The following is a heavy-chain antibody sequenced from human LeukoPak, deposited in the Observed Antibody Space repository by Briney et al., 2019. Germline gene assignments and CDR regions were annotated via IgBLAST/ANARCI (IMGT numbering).Heavy chain of an antibody. CDR1: GFPFTSYW. J-gene: IGHJ5*02. CDR3: VRQEAAAVFWFDP. Sequence: GESLKISCKGSGFPFTSYWIGWVRQMPGKGLEWMGIIYPDDSDTRYSPSFQGQVTISADKSTSAAYLQWSSLKASDTAMYYCVRQEAAAVFWFDPWGQGTLVTVSS. V-gene: IGHV5-51*01. CDR2: IYPDDSDT. D-gene: IGHD6-13*01.